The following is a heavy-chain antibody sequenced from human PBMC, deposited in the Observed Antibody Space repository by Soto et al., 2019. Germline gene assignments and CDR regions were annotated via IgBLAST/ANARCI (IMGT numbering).Heavy chain of an antibody. CDR2: IYYSGST. V-gene: IGHV4-39*01. CDR1: GGSISSSSYY. D-gene: IGHD6-13*01. Sequence: SETLSLTCTVSGGSISSSSYYWGWIRQPPGKGLEWIGSIYYSGSTYYNPSLKSRVTISVDTSKSQFSLKLSSVTAADTAVYYCARRQQLRGGDNWFDPWGQGTLVTVSS. CDR3: ARRQQLRGGDNWFDP. J-gene: IGHJ5*02.